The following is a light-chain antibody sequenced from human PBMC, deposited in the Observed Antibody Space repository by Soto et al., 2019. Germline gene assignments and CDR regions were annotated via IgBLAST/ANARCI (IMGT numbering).Light chain of an antibody. Sequence: QSVLTQPPSASGTPGQRVTISCSXSSXNIGSNYVYWYQQLPGTAPKLLIYRNNQRPSGVPDRFSGSKSGTSASLAISGLRSEDEADYYCAAWDDSLSGRVFGGGTKLTVL. CDR2: RNN. CDR1: SXNIGSNY. V-gene: IGLV1-47*01. J-gene: IGLJ2*01. CDR3: AAWDDSLSGRV.